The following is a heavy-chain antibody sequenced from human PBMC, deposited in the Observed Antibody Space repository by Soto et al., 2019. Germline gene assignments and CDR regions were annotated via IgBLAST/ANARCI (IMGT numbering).Heavy chain of an antibody. D-gene: IGHD6-13*01. CDR3: ARGIAAALGWFDP. CDR1: GGSISSSSYY. V-gene: IGHV4-39*01. J-gene: IGHJ5*02. CDR2: IYYSGST. Sequence: SETLSLTCTVSGGSISSSSYYWGWIRQPPGKGLEWIGSIYYSGSTYYNPSLKSRVTISVDTSKNQFSLKLSSVTAADTAAYYGARGIAAALGWFDPWGQGTLVTVSS.